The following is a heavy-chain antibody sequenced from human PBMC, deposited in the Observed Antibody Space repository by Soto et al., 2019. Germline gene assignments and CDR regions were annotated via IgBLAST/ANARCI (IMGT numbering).Heavy chain of an antibody. CDR2: IYYIGST. CDR3: ARHLDLDNGSVSPLGPSDY. CDR1: GGSISSSSYY. J-gene: IGHJ4*02. V-gene: IGHV4-39*01. D-gene: IGHD3-10*01. Sequence: PSETLSLTFTVSGGSISSSSYYGGWIRQPTGKGLEWIGSIYYIGSTYYNPSLKSRVTISVDTSKNQFSLKLSSVPAADTAVYYCARHLDLDNGSVSPLGPSDYWGQGTLVTVSS.